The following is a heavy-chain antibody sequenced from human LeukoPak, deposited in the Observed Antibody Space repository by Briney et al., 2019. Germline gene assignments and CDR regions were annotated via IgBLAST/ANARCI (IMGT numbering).Heavy chain of an antibody. CDR2: ISSSGSSI. J-gene: IGHJ4*02. Sequence: GGSLRLSCAASGFTFSSYEMNWVRQAPGEGLEWVSYISSSGSSIYYADSVKGRFTISRDNAKNSLYLQMNSLRAEDTAVYYCARMDSGSYCDYWGQGTLVTVSS. V-gene: IGHV3-48*03. CDR3: ARMDSGSYCDY. D-gene: IGHD1-26*01. CDR1: GFTFSSYE.